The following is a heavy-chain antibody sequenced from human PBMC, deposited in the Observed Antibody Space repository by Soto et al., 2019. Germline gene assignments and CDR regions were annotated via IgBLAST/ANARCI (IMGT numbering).Heavy chain of an antibody. D-gene: IGHD1-26*01. Sequence: EVQLLESGGGLVQPGGSLRLSCAASGFTFSSYAMRWVRQAPVKGLEWVSAISGRGDSTYYSDSVKGRVTISRDNSKNTLYLQMNSLRAEDTAVYYCASRGSGSYYDYWGQGTLVTVSS. CDR2: ISGRGDST. CDR1: GFTFSSYA. J-gene: IGHJ4*02. V-gene: IGHV3-23*01. CDR3: ASRGSGSYYDY.